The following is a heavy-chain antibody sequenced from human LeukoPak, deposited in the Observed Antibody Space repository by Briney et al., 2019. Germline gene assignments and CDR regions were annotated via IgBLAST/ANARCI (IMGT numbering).Heavy chain of an antibody. CDR2: INWNGGST. D-gene: IGHD6-13*01. CDR3: ARVVVAAAGTAWFDP. CDR1: GGTFDDYG. J-gene: IGHJ5*02. V-gene: IGHV3-20*01. Sequence: GGSLRLSCAASGGTFDDYGMSWVRQAPGKGLEWVSGINWNGGSTGYADSVKGRFTISRDNAKNSLYLQMNSLRAEDTALYHCARVVVAAAGTAWFDPWGQGTLVTVSS.